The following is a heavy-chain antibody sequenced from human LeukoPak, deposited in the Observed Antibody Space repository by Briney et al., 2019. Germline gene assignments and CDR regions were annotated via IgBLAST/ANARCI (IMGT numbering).Heavy chain of an antibody. Sequence: GGSLRLSCAASGFTFSSYGMHWVRQAPGKGLEWVAVISYDGSKKYYADSVKGRFTISRDNSKNTLYLQMNSLRAEDTAVYYCAKDTNDAFDIWGQGTMVTVSS. CDR1: GFTFSSYG. CDR2: ISYDGSKK. CDR3: AKDTNDAFDI. J-gene: IGHJ3*02. V-gene: IGHV3-30*18.